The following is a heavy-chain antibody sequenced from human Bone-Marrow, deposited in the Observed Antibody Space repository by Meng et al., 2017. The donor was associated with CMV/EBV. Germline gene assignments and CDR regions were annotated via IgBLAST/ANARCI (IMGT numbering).Heavy chain of an antibody. J-gene: IGHJ5*02. CDR3: ARGEGLLGDWFDP. V-gene: IGHV1-69*12. Sequence: QVQLVRTGSGLKKPWSSLTVSCKASGATVSSYSISWVRQAPGQGLEWMGGIIPIFGTANSAQKFQGRVTITADESTSTAYMELSSLRSEDTAVYYCARGEGLLGDWFDPWGQGTLVTVSS. D-gene: IGHD2-8*02. CDR1: GATVSSYS. CDR2: IIPIFGTA.